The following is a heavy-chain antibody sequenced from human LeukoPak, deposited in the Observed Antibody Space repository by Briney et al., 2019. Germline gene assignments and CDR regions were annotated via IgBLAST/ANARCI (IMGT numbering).Heavy chain of an antibody. V-gene: IGHV4-59*01. CDR2: IYYSGST. CDR1: GGSISSYY. D-gene: IGHD1-1*01. CDR3: ARVRTRRDSDY. Sequence: PSETLSLTCTVSGGSISSYYWSWIRQPPGKGLEWIGYIYYSGSTNYNPSLKSRVTMSVDTSKKQFSLKLSSVTAADTAVYYCARVRTRRDSDYWGQGTLVTVSS. J-gene: IGHJ4*02.